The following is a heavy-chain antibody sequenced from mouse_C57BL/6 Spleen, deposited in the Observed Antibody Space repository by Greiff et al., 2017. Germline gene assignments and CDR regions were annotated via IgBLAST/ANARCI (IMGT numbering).Heavy chain of an antibody. CDR2: IYPGSGST. CDR3: ARKSSPAWFAY. CDR1: GYTFTSYW. V-gene: IGHV1-55*01. D-gene: IGHD1-1*01. J-gene: IGHJ3*01. Sequence: QVQLQQPGAELVKPGASVKMSCKASGYTFTSYWITWVKQRPGQGLEWIGDIYPGSGSTSYNEKFKSKATLTVDTSSSTAYMQLSSLTSADSAVDCCARKSSPAWFAYWGQGTLVTVSA.